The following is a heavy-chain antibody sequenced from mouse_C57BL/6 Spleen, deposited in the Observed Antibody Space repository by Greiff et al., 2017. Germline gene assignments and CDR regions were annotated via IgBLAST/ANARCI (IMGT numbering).Heavy chain of an antibody. Sequence: VQVVESGAELVRPGASVTLSCKASGYTFTDYEMHWVKQTPVHGLEWIGAIDPETGGTAYNPKFKGKAILTAAKSSSPAYMELRSLTSEDSAVYYCTRRAYYSNYYFDYWGQGTTLTVSS. D-gene: IGHD2-5*01. CDR3: TRRAYYSNYYFDY. CDR1: GYTFTDYE. V-gene: IGHV1-15*01. CDR2: IDPETGGT. J-gene: IGHJ2*01.